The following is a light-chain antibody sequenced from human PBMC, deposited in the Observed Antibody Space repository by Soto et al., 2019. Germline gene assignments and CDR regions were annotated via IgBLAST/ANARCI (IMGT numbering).Light chain of an antibody. CDR1: QSVSRSY. J-gene: IGKJ2*01. CDR2: IAS. Sequence: EVVLTQSPGTLSLSPGERATLSCRASQSVSRSYLAWYQQKPGQAPRLLIYIASSRATGIPDRFSGSGSGTDFTLTISRLEPEDFAMYYCQQYGSSPYTFGQGTELEIK. V-gene: IGKV3-20*01. CDR3: QQYGSSPYT.